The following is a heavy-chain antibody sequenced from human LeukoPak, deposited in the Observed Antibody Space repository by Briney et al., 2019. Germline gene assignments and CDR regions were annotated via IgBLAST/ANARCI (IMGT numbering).Heavy chain of an antibody. CDR3: AKSTTVTTSADY. CDR1: GFTFSNYA. Sequence: GGSLRLSCAASGFTFSNYAMTWVRQAPGKGLEWVSAISSSGSGTWYADSVEGRFTISRDNSKNTLYLQMSSLRAEDTAVYYCAKSTTVTTSADYWGQGTLVTVSS. J-gene: IGHJ4*02. V-gene: IGHV3-23*01. D-gene: IGHD4-17*01. CDR2: ISSSGSGT.